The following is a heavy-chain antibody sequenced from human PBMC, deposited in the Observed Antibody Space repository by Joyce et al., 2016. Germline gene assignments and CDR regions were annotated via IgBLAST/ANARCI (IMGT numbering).Heavy chain of an antibody. CDR1: YRLSNKNV. J-gene: IGHJ3*01. CDR2: IGGSGGGR. CDR3: ARAKTVVVAYTLRDGFDV. V-gene: IGHV3-23*04. Sequence: QLEESGGTLVYPGGSLRLSCHVSYRLSNKNVIAWVRQAPEKGLEWISAIGGSGGGRYYADSVEGRFTVSRDNSNNMMYLEMTSLQIEDTAIYYCARAKTVVVAYTLRDGFDVWGQGTQVAVSS. D-gene: IGHD2-15*01.